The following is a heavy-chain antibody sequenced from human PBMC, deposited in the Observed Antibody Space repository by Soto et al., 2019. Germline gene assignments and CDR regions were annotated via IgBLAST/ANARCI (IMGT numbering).Heavy chain of an antibody. D-gene: IGHD2-8*01. CDR3: ARDPFPLYCTNGVCYTDYYGMDV. V-gene: IGHV4-31*03. CDR2: IYYSGST. J-gene: IGHJ6*02. CDR1: GGSISSGGYY. Sequence: PSETLSLTCTVPGGSISSGGYYWSWIRQHPGKGLEWIGYIYYSGSTYYNPSLKSRVTISVDTSKNQFSLKLSSVTAADTAVYYCARDPFPLYCTNGVCYTDYYGMDVWGQGTTVTVSS.